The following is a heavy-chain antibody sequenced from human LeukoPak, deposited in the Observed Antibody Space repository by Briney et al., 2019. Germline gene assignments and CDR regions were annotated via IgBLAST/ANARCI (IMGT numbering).Heavy chain of an antibody. V-gene: IGHV3-21*04. D-gene: IGHD5-18*01. CDR3: AKDMAPQLWYLIDY. J-gene: IGHJ4*02. CDR1: GFTFSSYS. Sequence: GGSLRLSCAASGFTFSSYSMNWVRQAPGKGLEWVSSISSSSSYIYYADSVKGRFTISRDNAKNSLYLQMNSLRAEDTALYYCAKDMAPQLWYLIDYWGQGTLVTVPS. CDR2: ISSSSSYI.